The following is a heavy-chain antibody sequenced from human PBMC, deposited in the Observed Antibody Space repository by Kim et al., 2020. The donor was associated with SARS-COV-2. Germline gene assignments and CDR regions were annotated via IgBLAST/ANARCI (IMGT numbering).Heavy chain of an antibody. V-gene: IGHV3-21*01. J-gene: IGHJ4*02. CDR3: ARDLAVAGTSEFGY. Sequence: ADSVKGRFTISRDNAKNSLYLQMNRLRAEDTAVYYCARDLAVAGTSEFGYWGQGTLVTVSS. D-gene: IGHD6-19*01.